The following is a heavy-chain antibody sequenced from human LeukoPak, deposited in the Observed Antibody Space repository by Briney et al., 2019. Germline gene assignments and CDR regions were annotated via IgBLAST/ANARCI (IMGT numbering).Heavy chain of an antibody. CDR1: GDSVSSNSAV. CDR3: ARALGKNWFDP. J-gene: IGHJ5*02. D-gene: IGHD3-16*01. CDR2: TYYRSKWYN. V-gene: IGHV6-1*01. Sequence: SQTLSLTCAISGDSVSSNSAVWNWIRQSPSRGLEWLGRTYYRSKWYNDYAVSVKSRITINPDTSKDEFSLQLNSVTPEDTAVYYCARALGKNWFDPWGQGTLVTVSS.